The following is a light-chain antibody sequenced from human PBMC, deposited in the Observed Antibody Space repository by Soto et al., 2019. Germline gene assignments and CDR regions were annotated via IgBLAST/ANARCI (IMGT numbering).Light chain of an antibody. CDR2: DAS. CDR1: QTINNR. CDR3: QQANSFPLT. Sequence: IQMTQSPSSLSASVGDRVTIPCRASQTINNRLAWYQQKLGKAPKLLIFDASSLQSGVPSRFSGSGSGTDFTLTISSLQPEDFATYYCQQANSFPLTFGGGTKVDIK. J-gene: IGKJ4*01. V-gene: IGKV1-12*01.